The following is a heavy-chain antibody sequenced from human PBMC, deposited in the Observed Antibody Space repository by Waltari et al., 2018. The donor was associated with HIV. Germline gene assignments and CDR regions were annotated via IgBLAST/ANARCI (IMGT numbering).Heavy chain of an antibody. V-gene: IGHV4-34*01. J-gene: IGHJ4*02. CDR3: ARREERRWIAVAGTYDDY. CDR2: INHSGST. Sequence: QVQLQQWGAGLLKPSETLSLTCAVYGGSFSGYYWSWIRQPPGKGLEWIGEINHSGSTNYNPSLKSRVTISVDTSKNQFSLKLSSVTAADTAVYYCARREERRWIAVAGTYDDYWGQGTLVTVSS. CDR1: GGSFSGYY. D-gene: IGHD6-19*01.